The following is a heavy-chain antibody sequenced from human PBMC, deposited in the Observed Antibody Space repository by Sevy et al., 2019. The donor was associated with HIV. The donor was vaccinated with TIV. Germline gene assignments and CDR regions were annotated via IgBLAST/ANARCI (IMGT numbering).Heavy chain of an antibody. CDR2: INPNNGDS. CDR3: TRDDIYTHLWEFDW. CDR1: GFTFTDYY. J-gene: IGHJ4*01. V-gene: IGHV1-2*02. D-gene: IGHD1-26*01. Sequence: GESLKISCTSSGFTFTDYYMHWVRQAPGQGLEWMGWINPNNGDSRSAQKFQGRVTLTRDMSISTAYMELSRLRSDDTAIYFCTRDDIYTHLWEFDWWSHGALVTVSS.